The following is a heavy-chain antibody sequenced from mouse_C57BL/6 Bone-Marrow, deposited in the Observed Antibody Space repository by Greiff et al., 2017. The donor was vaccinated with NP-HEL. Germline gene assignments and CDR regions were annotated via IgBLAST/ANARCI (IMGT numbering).Heavy chain of an antibody. CDR2: IHPNSGST. J-gene: IGHJ3*01. CDR3: AREGYYDYDVAWFAY. CDR1: GYTFTSYW. D-gene: IGHD2-4*01. Sequence: QVQLQQPGAELVKPGASVKLSCKASGYTFTSYWMHWVKQRPGQGLEWIGMIHPNSGSTNYNEKFKSKATLTVDKSSSTAYMQLSSLTSEDSAVYYCAREGYYDYDVAWFAYWGQGTLVTVSA. V-gene: IGHV1-64*01.